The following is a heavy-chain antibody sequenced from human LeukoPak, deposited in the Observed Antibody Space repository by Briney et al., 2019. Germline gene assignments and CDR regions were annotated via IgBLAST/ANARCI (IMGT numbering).Heavy chain of an antibody. CDR3: ARQTAMGRSGDY. CDR2: SDPSNPDT. Sequence: GASLQISCEASGYIFTSYWICWLRPLRRKVLGWVGISDPSNPDTRHTPSFHGHVTISVDKSLTTAYLQWNSLKASDTAMYYCARQTAMGRSGDYWGQGTLATVSP. V-gene: IGHV5-51*01. D-gene: IGHD5-18*01. J-gene: IGHJ4*02. CDR1: GYIFTSYW.